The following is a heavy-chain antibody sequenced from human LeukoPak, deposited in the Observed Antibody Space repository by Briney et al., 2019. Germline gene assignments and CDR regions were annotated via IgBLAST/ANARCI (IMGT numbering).Heavy chain of an antibody. CDR1: GFTFSNAW. CDR3: ARVAGRGYCSSTSCLDAFDI. V-gene: IGHV3-15*01. J-gene: IGHJ3*02. CDR2: IKSKTDGGTT. Sequence: GGSLRLSCAASGFTFSNAWMSWVRQAPGKGLEWVGRIKSKTDGGTTDYAAPVKGRFTISRDNAKNSLYLQMNSLRAEDTAVYYCARVAGRGYCSSTSCLDAFDIWGQGTMVTVSS. D-gene: IGHD2-2*01.